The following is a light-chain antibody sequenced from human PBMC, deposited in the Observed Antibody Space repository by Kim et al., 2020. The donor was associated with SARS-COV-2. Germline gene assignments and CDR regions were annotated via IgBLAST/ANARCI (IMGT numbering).Light chain of an antibody. CDR3: QQRSNWPLT. CDR2: DAS. J-gene: IGKJ4*01. CDR1: QSVSSY. V-gene: IGKV3-11*01. Sequence: PGERGTLSCRASQSVSSYLAWYQQKAGQAPRLLIYDASNRATGIPARFSGSGSGTDFTLTISSLEPEDFAVYYCQQRSNWPLTFGGGTKVDIK.